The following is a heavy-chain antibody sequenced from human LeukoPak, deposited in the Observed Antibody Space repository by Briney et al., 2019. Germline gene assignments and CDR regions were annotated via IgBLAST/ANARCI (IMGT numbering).Heavy chain of an antibody. CDR1: GFTFSSYA. Sequence: PSGGSLRLSCAASGFTFSSYAMSWVRQAPGKGLEWVSAISGSGGSTYYADSVKGRFTISRDNSKNIVFLQMNDLRTEDTAFYYCTRDSANYHFAYWGQGALVTVSS. J-gene: IGHJ4*02. CDR3: TRDSANYHFAY. D-gene: IGHD4/OR15-4a*01. CDR2: ISGSGGST. V-gene: IGHV3-23*01.